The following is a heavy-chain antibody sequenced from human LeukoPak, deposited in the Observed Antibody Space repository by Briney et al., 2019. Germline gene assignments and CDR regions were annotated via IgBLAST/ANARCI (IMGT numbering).Heavy chain of an antibody. CDR1: GFSFVSHA. V-gene: IGHV3-30*18. CDR2: ISYDGSNT. D-gene: IGHD3-10*01. CDR3: AKNRGYGSGSYRHFDH. J-gene: IGHJ4*02. Sequence: GRSLRLSCAASGFSFVSHAMHWVRQAPGKGLEWVALISYDGSNTYYADSVKGRFSISRESSKNTLYLQMNSLGAEDTAIYYCAKNRGYGSGSYRHFDHWGQGTLVTVSS.